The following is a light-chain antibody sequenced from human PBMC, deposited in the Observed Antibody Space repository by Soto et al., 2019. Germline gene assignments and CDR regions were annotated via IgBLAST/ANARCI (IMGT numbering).Light chain of an antibody. V-gene: IGLV2-14*01. CDR1: SSDVGSAKY. J-gene: IGLJ1*01. CDR3: SSHTSTSTEYA. Sequence: QSALTQPASVSGSPGQSITISCTGSSSDVGSAKYVSWYQQHPGKAPKVMIYEVNNRPSGVSDRFSASKSGNKASLTISGLQAEDEADYYCSSHTSTSTEYAFGTGTKLTVL. CDR2: EVN.